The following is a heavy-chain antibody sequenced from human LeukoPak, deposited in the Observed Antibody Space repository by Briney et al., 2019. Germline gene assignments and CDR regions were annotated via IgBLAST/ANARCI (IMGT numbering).Heavy chain of an antibody. J-gene: IGHJ4*02. CDR2: ISSTADIV. D-gene: IGHD6-19*01. CDR1: GFTFSEYY. Sequence: GGSLILSCAASGFTFSEYYMSWIRQAPGKGLEWVADISSTADIVSYADFVLGRFTISRDNGDDSLSLQLNSLRAEDTAVYYCARETVAGTFDYWSQGTLVTVSS. V-gene: IGHV3-11*01. CDR3: ARETVAGTFDY.